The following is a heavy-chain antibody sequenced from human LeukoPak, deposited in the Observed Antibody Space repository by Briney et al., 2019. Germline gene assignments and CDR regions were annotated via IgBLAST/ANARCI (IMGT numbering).Heavy chain of an antibody. CDR2: IYDSGST. D-gene: IGHD6-13*01. CDR3: AGGLAAAPLDY. V-gene: IGHV4-31*03. J-gene: IGHJ4*02. CDR1: GGSISSGGYY. Sequence: PSQTLSLTCTVSGGSISSGGYYLSWIRQHPGKGLEWIGCIYDSGSTYYNPPLKSRVTISVDTSKDHLSLRLSSVTAADTALYYCAGGLAAAPLDYWGQGTLVTVSS.